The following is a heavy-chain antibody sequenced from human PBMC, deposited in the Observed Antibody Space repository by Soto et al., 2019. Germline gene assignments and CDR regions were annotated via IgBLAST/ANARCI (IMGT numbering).Heavy chain of an antibody. V-gene: IGHV4-31*03. CDR2: IYYSGST. CDR3: ARDLHCGGDCYSESHWYFDL. J-gene: IGHJ2*01. CDR1: GGSISSGGYY. Sequence: QVQLQESGPGLVKPSQTLSLTCTVSGGSISSGGYYWSWIRQHPGKGLEWIGYIYYSGSTYYNPSLKGRVTISVDTSKNQFSLKLSSVTAADTAVYYCARDLHCGGDCYSESHWYFDLWGRGTLVTVSS. D-gene: IGHD2-21*02.